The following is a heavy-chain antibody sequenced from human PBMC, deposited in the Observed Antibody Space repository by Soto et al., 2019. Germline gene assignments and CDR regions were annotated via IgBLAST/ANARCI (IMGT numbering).Heavy chain of an antibody. D-gene: IGHD6-19*01. CDR1: GFTFSSYG. Sequence: QVQLVESGGGVVQPGRSLRLSCAASGFTFSSYGMHWVRQAPGKGLEWVAVISYDGSNKYYADSVKGRFTISRDNSKHTRDMKMNSRRAEDRAVYYRAKERDSSRWYERQGKYYQHWSHGALVTV. CDR2: ISYDGSNK. J-gene: IGHJ1*01. CDR3: AKERDSSRWYERQGKYYQH. V-gene: IGHV3-30*18.